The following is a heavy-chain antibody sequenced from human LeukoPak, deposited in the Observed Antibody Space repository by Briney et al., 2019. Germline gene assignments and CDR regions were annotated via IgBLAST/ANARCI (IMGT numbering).Heavy chain of an antibody. D-gene: IGHD3-22*01. J-gene: IGHJ4*02. V-gene: IGHV4-59*01. CDR2: IYYSGST. CDR3: ASSGYYYGFDY. CDR1: GGSISGYY. Sequence: SETLSLTCTVSGGSISGYYWSWIRQPPGKGLEWIGYIYYSGSTNYNPSLKSRVTISVDTSKNQFSLKLSSVTAADTAVYYCASSGYYYGFDYWGQGTLVTVSS.